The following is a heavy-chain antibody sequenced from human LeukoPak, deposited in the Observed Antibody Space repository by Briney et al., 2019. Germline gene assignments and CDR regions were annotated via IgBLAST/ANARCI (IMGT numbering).Heavy chain of an antibody. J-gene: IGHJ4*02. CDR2: ISAYNGNT. Sequence: GASVKVSCKASGYTFTNYGISWVRQAPGQGLEWMGWISAYNGNTNYAQKLQGRVTMTTDTSTSTAYMELRSLRSDDTAVYYCARDGGNSRRVPVGDFDYWGQGTLVTVSS. V-gene: IGHV1-18*01. CDR1: GYTFTNYG. D-gene: IGHD4-23*01. CDR3: ARDGGNSRRVPVGDFDY.